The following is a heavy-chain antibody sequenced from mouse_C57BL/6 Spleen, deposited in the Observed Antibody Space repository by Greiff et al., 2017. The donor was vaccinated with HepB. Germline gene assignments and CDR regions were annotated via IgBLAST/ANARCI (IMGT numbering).Heavy chain of an antibody. CDR3: AKAQGSAY. J-gene: IGHJ3*01. CDR2: IYPGDGDT. CDR1: GYAFSSSW. D-gene: IGHD3-2*02. V-gene: IGHV1-82*01. Sequence: VQLQQSGPELVKPGASVKISCKASGYAFSSSWMNWVKQRPGKGLEWIGRIYPGDGDTNYNGKFKGKATLTADKSSSTAYMQLSSLTSEDSAVYCCAKAQGSAYWGQGTLVTVSA.